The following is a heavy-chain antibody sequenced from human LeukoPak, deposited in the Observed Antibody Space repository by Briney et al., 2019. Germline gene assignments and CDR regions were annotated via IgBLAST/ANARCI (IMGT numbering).Heavy chain of an antibody. CDR1: GYSISSGYY. Sequence: SETLSLTCAVSGYSISSGYYWGWIRQPPGKGLEWIGSIYHSGSTYYNPSLKSRVTISVDTSKNQFSLKLSSVTAADTAVYYCARDSVRRRDGSGSYNWFDPWGQGTLVTVSS. CDR2: IYHSGST. CDR3: ARDSVRRRDGSGSYNWFDP. D-gene: IGHD3-10*01. J-gene: IGHJ5*02. V-gene: IGHV4-38-2*02.